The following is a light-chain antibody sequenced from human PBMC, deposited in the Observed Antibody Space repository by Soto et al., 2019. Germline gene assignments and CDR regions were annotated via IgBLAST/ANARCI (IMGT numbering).Light chain of an antibody. CDR1: QSISSR. V-gene: IGKV1-5*03. Sequence: DIQMTQSPPTLSASVGDRVTITCRASQSISSRLAWYQQKPGRAPKLLIYKASSLESGVPSRFSGSGSGTEFTLTISTLQPDDFATYYCQQYNSYSSFGPGTKVDI. CDR2: KAS. CDR3: QQYNSYSS. J-gene: IGKJ3*01.